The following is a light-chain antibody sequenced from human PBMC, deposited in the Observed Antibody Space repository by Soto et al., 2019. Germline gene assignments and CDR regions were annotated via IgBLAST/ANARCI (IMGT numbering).Light chain of an antibody. Sequence: DIQMTQSPSAMSASVGDRVTITCRASQVISNYLAWFRQKPGKVPKRLIYAASSLQSGVPSRFSVNGTGTEFTLTNSSMQPEDFANFYCLQCNSSFGTFGRGTKVEIK. V-gene: IGKV1-17*03. CDR2: AAS. CDR1: QVISNY. J-gene: IGKJ1*01. CDR3: LQCNSSFGT.